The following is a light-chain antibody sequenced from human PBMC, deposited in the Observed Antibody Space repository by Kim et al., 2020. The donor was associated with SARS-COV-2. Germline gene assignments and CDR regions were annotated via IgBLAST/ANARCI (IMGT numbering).Light chain of an antibody. V-gene: IGKV1-13*02. Sequence: AIQLTQSPSSLSASVGDRVTISCRASQGISSGLAWYQQKPGKTPKLLIYDASTLQSGVPLRFSGSGSGTDFTLTISSLQPEDFATYHCQQFNISPLTFGGGTMVEIK. CDR3: QQFNISPLT. CDR1: QGISSG. CDR2: DAS. J-gene: IGKJ4*01.